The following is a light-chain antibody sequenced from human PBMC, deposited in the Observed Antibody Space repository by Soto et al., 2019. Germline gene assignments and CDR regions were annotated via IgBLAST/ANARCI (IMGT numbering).Light chain of an antibody. CDR1: SSDIGSYKY. V-gene: IGLV2-14*01. CDR3: SSYSSGSTLGV. Sequence: QSALTQPASVSGSPGQSITIACTGTSSDIGSYKYVSWYQHHPGKVPQLLIYEVSNRPSGVSSRFSASKSGNTASLTISGLQAEDEADYYCSSYSSGSTLGVFGGGTTVTVL. J-gene: IGLJ3*02. CDR2: EVS.